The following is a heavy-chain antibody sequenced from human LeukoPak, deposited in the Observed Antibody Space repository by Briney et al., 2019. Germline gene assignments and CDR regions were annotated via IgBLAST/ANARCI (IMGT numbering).Heavy chain of an antibody. CDR3: ARSLLHCGGDCYSFDY. CDR2: ISPSGGST. J-gene: IGHJ4*02. Sequence: ASVKVSCKASGYTFTSYYMHWVRQAPGQGLEWMGIISPSGGSTSYAQKFQDRVTMTRDTSTSTVYMELSSLRSEDTAVYYCARSLLHCGGDCYSFDYWGQGTLVTASS. CDR1: GYTFTSYY. V-gene: IGHV1-46*01. D-gene: IGHD2-21*02.